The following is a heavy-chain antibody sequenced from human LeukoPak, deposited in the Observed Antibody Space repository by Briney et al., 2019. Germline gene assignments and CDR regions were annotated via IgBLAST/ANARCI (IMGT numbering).Heavy chain of an antibody. V-gene: IGHV3-64D*06. CDR1: GFTFSIYV. J-gene: IGHJ4*02. CDR3: VGGTGY. CDR2: ISSNGDNT. Sequence: GGSLRLSCSVSGFTFSIYVMHWVRQAPGKGLEYVSAISSNGDNTYYADSVKGRFTISRDNSKNTLYLQMSSLRADDTAVYYCVGGTGYWGQGTLVTVSS.